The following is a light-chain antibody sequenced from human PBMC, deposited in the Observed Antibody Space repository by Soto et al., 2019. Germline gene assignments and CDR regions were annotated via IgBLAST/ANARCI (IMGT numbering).Light chain of an antibody. CDR1: SSDVGGYNY. J-gene: IGLJ2*01. CDR3: QSYDSSLSVVV. CDR2: QVY. Sequence: QSALTQPASVSGSLGQSITISCTGTSSDVGGYNYVSWYQHHPGKAPKLIIYQVYSRPSGVSNRFSGSKFGNTASLSISGLQADDEADYYCQSYDSSLSVVVFGGGTKLTVL. V-gene: IGLV2-14*01.